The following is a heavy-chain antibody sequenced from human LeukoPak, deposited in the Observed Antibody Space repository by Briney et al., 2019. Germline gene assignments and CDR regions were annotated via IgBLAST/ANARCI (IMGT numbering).Heavy chain of an antibody. CDR1: GYTFTGYY. CDR3: ARVYSSSWYFGY. V-gene: IGHV1-2*02. Sequence: GASVKVSCKASGYTFTGYYMHWVRQAPGQGLEWMGWINPNSGGTNYAQKFQGRVTMIGDTSISTAYMELSRLRSDDTAVYYCARVYSSSWYFGYWGQGTLVTVSS. D-gene: IGHD6-13*01. J-gene: IGHJ4*02. CDR2: INPNSGGT.